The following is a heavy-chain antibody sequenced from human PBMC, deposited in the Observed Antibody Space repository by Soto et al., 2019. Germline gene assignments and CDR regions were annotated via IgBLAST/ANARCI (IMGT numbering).Heavy chain of an antibody. V-gene: IGHV5-10-1*01. CDR3: AGRRRRIERYYYYYGMDV. CDR2: IDPSDSYT. D-gene: IGHD2-15*01. Sequence: GESLKISCKGSGYSFTSYWISWVRQMPGKGLEWMGRIDPSDSYTNYSPSFQGHVTISADKSISTAYLQWSSLKASDTAMYYCAGRRRRIERYYYYYGMDVWGQGTTVTVSS. J-gene: IGHJ6*02. CDR1: GYSFTSYW.